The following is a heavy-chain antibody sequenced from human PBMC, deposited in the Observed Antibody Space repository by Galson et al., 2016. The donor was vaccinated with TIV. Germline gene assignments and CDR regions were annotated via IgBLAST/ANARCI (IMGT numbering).Heavy chain of an antibody. CDR1: GYTFRNYG. J-gene: IGHJ6*02. CDR2: ISSYNGDT. CDR3: ARDRGSMTMILVVDYHYGMDV. D-gene: IGHD3-22*01. V-gene: IGHV1-18*04. Sequence: SVKVSCKASGYTFRNYGFSWVRQAPGQGLEWLGWISSYNGDTNYAHTLRGRLTMTTDSSTTTASMALRSLRSDDTAVYFCARDRGSMTMILVVDYHYGMDVWGQGTTVTVSS.